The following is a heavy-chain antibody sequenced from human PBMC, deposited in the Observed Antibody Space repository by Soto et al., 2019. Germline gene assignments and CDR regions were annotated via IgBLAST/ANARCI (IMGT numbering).Heavy chain of an antibody. CDR3: AREVNYYDSSGYPANGPSLLHYFDY. CDR1: GGTFSSYA. Sequence: SVKVSCKASGGTFSSYAIIWVRQAPGQGLEWMGGIIPIFGTANYAQKFQGRVTITADESTSTAYMELSSLRSEDTAVYYCAREVNYYDSSGYPANGPSLLHYFDYWGQ. D-gene: IGHD3-22*01. J-gene: IGHJ4*01. V-gene: IGHV1-69*13. CDR2: IIPIFGTA.